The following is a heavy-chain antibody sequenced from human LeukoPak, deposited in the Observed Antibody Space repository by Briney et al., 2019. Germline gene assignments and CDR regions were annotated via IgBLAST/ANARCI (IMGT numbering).Heavy chain of an antibody. CDR2: INPNSGGT. V-gene: IGHV1-2*02. J-gene: IGHJ4*02. CDR3: ARDKGIDILTRYYRGTQDY. CDR1: GYTFTSYY. D-gene: IGHD3-9*01. Sequence: ASVKVSCKASGYTFTSYYMHWVRQAPGQGLEWMGWINPNSGGTNYAQKFQGRVTMTRDTSISTAYMELSRLRSDDTAVYYCARDKGIDILTRYYRGTQDYWGQGTLVTVSS.